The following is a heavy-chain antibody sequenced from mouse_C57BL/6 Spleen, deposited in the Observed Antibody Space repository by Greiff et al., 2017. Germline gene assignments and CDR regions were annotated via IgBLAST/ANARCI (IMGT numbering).Heavy chain of an antibody. CDR1: GYTFTSYW. J-gene: IGHJ4*01. V-gene: IGHV1-50*01. Sequence: QVQLQQPGAELVKPGASVKLSCKASGYTFTSYWMQWVKQRPGQGLEWIGEIDPSDSYTNYNQKFKGKATLTVDTSSSTAYRQLSSLTSEDSAVYYCARSPTTVGAMDYWGQGTSVTVSS. D-gene: IGHD1-1*01. CDR2: IDPSDSYT. CDR3: ARSPTTVGAMDY.